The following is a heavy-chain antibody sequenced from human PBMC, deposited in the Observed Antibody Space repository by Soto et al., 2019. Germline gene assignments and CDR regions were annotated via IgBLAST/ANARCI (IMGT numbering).Heavy chain of an antibody. D-gene: IGHD2-15*01. CDR3: ARDMYWVDS. V-gene: IGHV4-34*01. J-gene: IGHJ4*02. CDR2: INHSGST. Sequence: SETLSLTRAVYGGSYTNYYWSWLSQHPGKGLEWVGEINHSGSTKYRPSPKSRVYISVDTYMNQFALNLSSGAAVDTAVYYSARDMYWVDSWGQVNLVNVSS. CDR1: GGSYTNYY.